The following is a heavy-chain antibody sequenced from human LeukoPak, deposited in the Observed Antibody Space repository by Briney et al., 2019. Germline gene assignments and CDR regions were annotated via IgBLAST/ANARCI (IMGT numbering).Heavy chain of an antibody. V-gene: IGHV3-23*01. CDR3: ARERGGGDYYFDY. D-gene: IGHD2-21*01. CDR1: GFTFSDYG. J-gene: IGHJ4*02. CDR2: ISGSGIST. Sequence: GGSLRLSCAAAGFTFSDYGMNWVRQAPGKGLEWVSGISGSGISTYYADSVKGRFTISRDNSKNTLYLQINSLRAEDTAVYYCARERGGGDYYFDYWGQGTLVTVSS.